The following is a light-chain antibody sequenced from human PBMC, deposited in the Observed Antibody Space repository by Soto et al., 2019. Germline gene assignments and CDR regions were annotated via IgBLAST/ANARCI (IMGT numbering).Light chain of an antibody. CDR3: MQGLQDFT. CDR2: MGS. V-gene: IGKV4-1*01. CDR1: QSVLYSSNNKNY. Sequence: DIVMTQSPDSLAVSLGERATINCKSSQSVLYSSNNKNYLAWYLQRPGQSPQLLIYMGSNRASGVPERFSGSGSGTDFTLKISRVEAEDVGVYYCMQGLQDFTFGQGTRLEIK. J-gene: IGKJ5*01.